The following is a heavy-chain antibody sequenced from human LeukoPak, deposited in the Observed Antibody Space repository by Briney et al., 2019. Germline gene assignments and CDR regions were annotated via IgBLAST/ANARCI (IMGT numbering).Heavy chain of an antibody. CDR3: ARAKQWLVQDV. V-gene: IGHV4-59*01. Sequence: PSETLSLTCSVSGGSMNSYYWSWIRQSPGKGLEWIGYIYYSGSTNYNPSLKSRVTISVDTSKNQFSLKLSSVTAADTAVYYCARAKQWLVQDVWGQGTMVTVSS. D-gene: IGHD6-19*01. CDR2: IYYSGST. J-gene: IGHJ3*01. CDR1: GGSMNSYY.